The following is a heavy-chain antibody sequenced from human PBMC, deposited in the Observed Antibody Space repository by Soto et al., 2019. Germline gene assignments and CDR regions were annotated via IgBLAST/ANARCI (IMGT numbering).Heavy chain of an antibody. CDR3: ACLCCSSWHYYYYYYMDV. V-gene: IGHV4-34*01. D-gene: IGHD6-13*01. J-gene: IGHJ6*03. Sequence: SETLSLTCAVYGGSFSGYYWSWIRHPPGKGLEWIGEINHSGSTNYNPSLKSRVTISVDTSKNQFSLKLSSVTAADTAVYYCACLCCSSWHYYYYYYMDVWGKGTTVT. CDR1: GGSFSGYY. CDR2: INHSGST.